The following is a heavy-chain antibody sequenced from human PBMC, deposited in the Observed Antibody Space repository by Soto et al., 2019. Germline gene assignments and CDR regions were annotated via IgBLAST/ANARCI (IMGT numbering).Heavy chain of an antibody. CDR2: FIPGASET. CDR1: GYSFTSYW. V-gene: IGHV5-51*01. Sequence: GESLKISCKGSGYSFTSYWIGWVRQMPGKGLGWMGIFIPGASETRYSPPFQGQVTISADKSISTAYLQWSSLKASDTAMYYCARKAGGNPYYFDYWGQGTLVTVSS. J-gene: IGHJ4*02. CDR3: ARKAGGNPYYFDY. D-gene: IGHD6-13*01.